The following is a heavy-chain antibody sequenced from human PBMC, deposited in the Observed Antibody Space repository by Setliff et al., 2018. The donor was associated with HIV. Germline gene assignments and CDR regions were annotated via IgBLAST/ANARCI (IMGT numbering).Heavy chain of an antibody. CDR2: IYYSGST. J-gene: IGHJ4*02. Sequence: SETLSLTCTVSGGSISSYYWSWIRQPPGKGLEWIGYIYYSGSTNYNPSLKSRVTISVDTSKNQFSLKLSSVTAADTAVYYCARYNWNPLGYRFDYWGQGTLVTSPQ. CDR3: ARYNWNPLGYRFDY. D-gene: IGHD1-20*01. CDR1: GGSISSYY. V-gene: IGHV4-59*12.